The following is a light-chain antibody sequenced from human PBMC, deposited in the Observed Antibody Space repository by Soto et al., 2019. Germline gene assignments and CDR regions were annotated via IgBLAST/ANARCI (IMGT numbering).Light chain of an antibody. CDR1: QDIGND. Sequence: ALQMTQSPSSLSASVGDRVTITCRASQDIGNDLAWYQQKLGKAPQLLMFAASTLQNGVPSRFSGSGSGTDFTLTISSLQPEDLATYYCLQGHNYPWTFGQGTKVEI. J-gene: IGKJ1*01. V-gene: IGKV1-6*01. CDR3: LQGHNYPWT. CDR2: AAS.